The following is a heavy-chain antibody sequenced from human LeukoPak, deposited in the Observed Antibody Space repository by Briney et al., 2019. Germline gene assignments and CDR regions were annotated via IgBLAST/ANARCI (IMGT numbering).Heavy chain of an antibody. CDR2: IYTSGST. J-gene: IGHJ5*02. CDR1: GGSTSSYY. D-gene: IGHD3-10*01. V-gene: IGHV4-4*07. Sequence: SETLSLTRTLSGGSTSSYYRSWIRHPAGKGLEWIGRIYTSGSTKYNPSLRSRVTMSVDTSKNKFSLKLSSVTAADTAVYYCARYRVPSHYGSGSYYNEGGNNWFDPWGQGTLVTVSS. CDR3: ARYRVPSHYGSGSYYNEGGNNWFDP.